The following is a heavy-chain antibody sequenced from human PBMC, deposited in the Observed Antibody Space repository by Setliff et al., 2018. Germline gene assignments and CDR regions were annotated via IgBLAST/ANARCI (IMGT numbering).Heavy chain of an antibody. CDR3: ARTAGSSSASGLDY. D-gene: IGHD2-15*01. J-gene: IGHJ4*02. V-gene: IGHV3-21*03. Sequence: GGSLRLSCAASGFTFSSYNMNWVRQAPGKGLEWVSSISGSSTYTYYADSVKGRFTISRDNAKDSLYLQMNSLRAEDTAVYYCARTAGSSSASGLDYWGQGTLVTVSS. CDR1: GFTFSSYN. CDR2: ISGSSTYT.